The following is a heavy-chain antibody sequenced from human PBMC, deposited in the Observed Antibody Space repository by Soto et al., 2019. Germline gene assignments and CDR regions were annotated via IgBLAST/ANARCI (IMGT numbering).Heavy chain of an antibody. V-gene: IGHV3-30*18. J-gene: IGHJ4*02. D-gene: IGHD1-26*01. CDR3: AKLYSGSYPGGD. CDR1: GFTFSSYG. Sequence: QVQLVESGGGVVQPGRSMRLSCAASGFTFSSYGMHWVRQAPGKGLEWVAFISYDGSNKYYADSVKGRFTISRDNSKNARYLQMNSMRAGDTAVYYCAKLYSGSYPGGDWVKGTMVTVSS. CDR2: ISYDGSNK.